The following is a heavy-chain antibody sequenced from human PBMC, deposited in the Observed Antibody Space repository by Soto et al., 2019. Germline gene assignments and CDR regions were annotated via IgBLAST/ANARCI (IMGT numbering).Heavy chain of an antibody. CDR1: GFTFSSYA. CDR2: ISGSGGST. J-gene: IGHJ6*02. D-gene: IGHD2-2*01. CDR3: AKAVREYQPLTGGMDV. V-gene: IGHV3-23*01. Sequence: GGSLRLSCAASGFTFSSYAMSWVRQAPGKGLEWVSAISGSGGSTYYADSVKGRFTISRDNSKNTLYLQMNSLRAEDTAVYFCAKAVREYQPLTGGMDVWGQGTTVTVSS.